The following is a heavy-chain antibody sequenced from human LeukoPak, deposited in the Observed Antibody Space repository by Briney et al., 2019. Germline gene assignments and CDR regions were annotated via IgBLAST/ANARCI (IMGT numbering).Heavy chain of an antibody. D-gene: IGHD4-23*01. V-gene: IGHV3-30-3*01. J-gene: IGHJ5*02. Sequence: PGGSLRLSCAASGFTFRTYTMHWVRQAPGKWLGWVASISYDGYYKYYAESVKGPFIISRDNSKNTRYLQINSLRADDTAVYYCASAGAVTDSFVHWGEGALVIASS. CDR1: GFTFRTYT. CDR3: ASAGAVTDSFVH. CDR2: ISYDGYYK.